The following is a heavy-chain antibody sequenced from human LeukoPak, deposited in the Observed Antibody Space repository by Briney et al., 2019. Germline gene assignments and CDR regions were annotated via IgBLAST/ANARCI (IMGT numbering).Heavy chain of an antibody. CDR1: GGSITSYF. J-gene: IGHJ4*02. CDR3: ARVARAAGIDY. Sequence: SETLSLTCTVSGGSITSYFWSWIRQPPGKGLEWIGYVYYSGSTNYNPSLKSRVTMSIDTSKNQFSLKLSSVTAADTAVYYCARVARAAGIDYWGQGTLVTVSS. D-gene: IGHD6-13*01. CDR2: VYYSGST. V-gene: IGHV4-59*01.